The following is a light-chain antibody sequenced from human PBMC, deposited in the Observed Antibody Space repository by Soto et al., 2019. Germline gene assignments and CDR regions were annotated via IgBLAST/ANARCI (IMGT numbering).Light chain of an antibody. J-gene: IGKJ1*01. CDR1: QSVGSN. CDR2: GAS. Sequence: EKVMTQSPGSLCVSPGERAALSCRASQSVGSNLAWYQRKPGQAPRLLIYGASTRATGIPSRFSGSGSGTEFTLTISSLQSEDFAVYYCQQYYDWPWTFGQGTTVEIK. CDR3: QQYYDWPWT. V-gene: IGKV3-15*01.